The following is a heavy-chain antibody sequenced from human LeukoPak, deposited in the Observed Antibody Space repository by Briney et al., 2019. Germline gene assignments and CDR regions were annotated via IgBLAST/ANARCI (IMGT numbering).Heavy chain of an antibody. Sequence: SETLSLTCTVSGGSISSYYWSWIRQPPGKGLEWIGYIYDSGSTNYNPSLKSRVTISVDTSKNQFSLKLTSVTAADTAVYYCARHGTAGYSSTWSDYWGQGTGDAVSS. CDR2: IYDSGST. D-gene: IGHD6-13*01. CDR1: GGSISSYY. CDR3: ARHGTAGYSSTWSDY. J-gene: IGHJ4*02. V-gene: IGHV4-59*01.